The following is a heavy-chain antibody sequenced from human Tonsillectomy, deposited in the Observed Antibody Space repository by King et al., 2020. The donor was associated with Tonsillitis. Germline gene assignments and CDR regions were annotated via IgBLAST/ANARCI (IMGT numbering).Heavy chain of an antibody. J-gene: IGHJ3*02. D-gene: IGHD1-26*01. CDR2: ISYDGSNK. V-gene: IGHV3-30-3*01. Sequence: VQLVESGGGVVQPGRSLRLSCAASGFPFSRYAMDWVRQAPGKGLEWVAVISYDGSNKYYADSVKGRFTISRENSKNTLYLQMNSLRAEDTAVYYCARDLYSAFDIWGQGTKVTVSS. CDR3: ARDLYSAFDI. CDR1: GFPFSRYA.